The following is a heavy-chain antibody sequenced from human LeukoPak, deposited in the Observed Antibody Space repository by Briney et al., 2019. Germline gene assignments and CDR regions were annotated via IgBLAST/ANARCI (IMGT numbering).Heavy chain of an antibody. J-gene: IGHJ4*02. CDR1: GFTFSSYA. CDR2: TSYDGSNK. Sequence: GGSLRLSCAASGFTFSSYAMHWVRQAPGKGLEWVAVTSYDGSNKYYADSVKGRFTISRDNSKNTLYLQMNSLRAEDTAVYYCAREAKTIAVADHFDYWGQGTLVTVSS. CDR3: AREAKTIAVADHFDY. V-gene: IGHV3-30-3*01. D-gene: IGHD6-19*01.